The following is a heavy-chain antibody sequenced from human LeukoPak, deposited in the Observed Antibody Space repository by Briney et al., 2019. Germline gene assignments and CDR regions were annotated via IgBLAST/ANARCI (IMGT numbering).Heavy chain of an antibody. CDR2: INSRSSDI. CDR3: ARDGVALY. V-gene: IGHV3-48*01. Sequence: GGSLRLSCAASGFTFSNDGMSWVRQAPGKRPEWISYINSRSSDIHYADSVRGRFTIYRDNVKNSLFLQMNSLRVEDTAVYFCARDGVALYWGQGTLVTVSS. CDR1: GFTFSNDG. J-gene: IGHJ4*02. D-gene: IGHD2-15*01.